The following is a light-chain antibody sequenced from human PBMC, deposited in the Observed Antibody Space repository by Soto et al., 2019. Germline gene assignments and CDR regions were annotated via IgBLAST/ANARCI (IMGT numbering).Light chain of an antibody. V-gene: IGKV1-5*01. CDR3: QQYNSYSRT. J-gene: IGKJ1*01. Sequence: DIQMTQSPSTLSASVGDRVTITCRASQSISSWLAWDQQKPGKAPKLLIYDASSLESGVPSRFSGSGSGTEFTLTISSLQPDDFATYYCQQYNSYSRTVGQGTKVEIK. CDR2: DAS. CDR1: QSISSW.